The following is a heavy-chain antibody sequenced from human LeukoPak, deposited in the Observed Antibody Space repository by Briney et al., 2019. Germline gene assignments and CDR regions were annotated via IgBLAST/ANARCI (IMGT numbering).Heavy chain of an antibody. CDR2: IYSGGST. CDR1: GFTVSSNY. CDR3: AREGDYGDYVDY. V-gene: IGHV3-66*02. Sequence: GGSLTLSCAASGFTVSSNYMSWVRQAPGKGLEWVSVIYSGGSTYYADSVKGRFTISRDNSKNTLYLQMNSLRAEDTAVYYCAREGDYGDYVDYWGQGTLVTVSS. D-gene: IGHD4-17*01. J-gene: IGHJ4*02.